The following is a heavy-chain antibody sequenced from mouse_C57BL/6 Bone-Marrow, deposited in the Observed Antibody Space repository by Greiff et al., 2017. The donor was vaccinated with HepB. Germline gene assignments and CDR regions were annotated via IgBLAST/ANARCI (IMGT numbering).Heavy chain of an antibody. Sequence: VQLQQSGTVLVRPGASVKMSCKTSGYTFTSYWMHWVKQRPGQGLEWIGAIYPGNSDTSYNQKFKGKVKLTAVTSASTAYMELSSLTNEDSAVYYCTRPAYRRNFDYWGQGTTLTVSS. D-gene: IGHD2-10*01. CDR3: TRPAYRRNFDY. CDR2: IYPGNSDT. V-gene: IGHV1-5*01. J-gene: IGHJ2*01. CDR1: GYTFTSYW.